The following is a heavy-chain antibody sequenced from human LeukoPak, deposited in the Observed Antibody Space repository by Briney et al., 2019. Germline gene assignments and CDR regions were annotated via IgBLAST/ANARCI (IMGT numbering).Heavy chain of an antibody. CDR2: ISGSGGST. V-gene: IGHV3-23*01. D-gene: IGHD3-10*01. Sequence: GGSLRLSCAASGFTFSSYGMSWVRQAPGKGLEWVSAISGSGGSTYYADSVKGRFTISRDNAKNSLYLQMNSLRAEDTAVYYCARDYGSGQKLDYWGQGTLVTVSS. J-gene: IGHJ4*02. CDR3: ARDYGSGQKLDY. CDR1: GFTFSSYG.